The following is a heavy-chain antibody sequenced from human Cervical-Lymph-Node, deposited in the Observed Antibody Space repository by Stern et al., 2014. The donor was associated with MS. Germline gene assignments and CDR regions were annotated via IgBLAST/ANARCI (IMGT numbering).Heavy chain of an antibody. CDR2: IWYDGNKK. D-gene: IGHD1-7*01. CDR1: GFTFSNYG. CDR3: ARGNWNYEGMGY. Sequence: VQLVESGGGVVQPGRSLRLSCAASGFTFSNYGMHWVRQAPGKGLEWLAVIWYDGNKKYYADSVKGRFTISRDNYKNTLFLQMSSLTAEDPALYYCARGNWNYEGMGYWGQGTLVTVSS. V-gene: IGHV3-33*01. J-gene: IGHJ4*02.